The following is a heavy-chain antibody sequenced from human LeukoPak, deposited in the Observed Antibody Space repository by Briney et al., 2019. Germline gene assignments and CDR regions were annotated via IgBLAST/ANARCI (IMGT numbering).Heavy chain of an antibody. J-gene: IGHJ5*02. V-gene: IGHV4-38-2*02. CDR3: ARDFSFRRLGELSPDWFDP. CDR2: IYHSGST. CDR1: GGSFSGYY. D-gene: IGHD3-16*01. Sequence: NPSETLSLTCAVYGGSFSGYYWGWIRQPPGKGLEWIGSIYHSGSTYYNPSLKSRVTISVDTSKNQFSLKLSSVTAADTAVYYCARDFSFRRLGELSPDWFDPWGQGTLVTVSS.